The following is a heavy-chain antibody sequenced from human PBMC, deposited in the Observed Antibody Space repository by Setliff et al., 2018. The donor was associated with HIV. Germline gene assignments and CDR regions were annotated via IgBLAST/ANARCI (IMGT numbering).Heavy chain of an antibody. CDR2: ISGSNSRT. CDR1: GFNFMFFA. J-gene: IGHJ4*02. V-gene: IGHV3-23*01. D-gene: IGHD6-19*01. Sequence: GGSLRLSCTAPGFNFMFFAMSWVRQAPGKGLEWVSGISGSNSRTDYVDSVKGRFTISRDKSKNTLYLQMNSLRAEDTAVYYCARAVHSGWYYFDYWGQGTLVTVSS. CDR3: ARAVHSGWYYFDY.